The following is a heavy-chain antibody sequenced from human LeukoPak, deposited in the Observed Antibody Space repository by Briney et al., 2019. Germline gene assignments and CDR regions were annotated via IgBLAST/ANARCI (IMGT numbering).Heavy chain of an antibody. J-gene: IGHJ4*02. CDR2: IHYSGST. Sequence: SETLSLTCTVSGGSISSYYWTWIRQPPGKGLVWIGYIHYSGSTYYNPSLKSRVTISVDTSKNQFSLKLSSVTAADTAVYYCASHGVRRYFDYWGQGTLVTVSS. V-gene: IGHV4-59*04. CDR3: ASHGVRRYFDY. CDR1: GGSISSYY. D-gene: IGHD2-2*01.